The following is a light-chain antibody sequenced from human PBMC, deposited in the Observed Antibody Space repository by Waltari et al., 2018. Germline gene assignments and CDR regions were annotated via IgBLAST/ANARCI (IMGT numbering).Light chain of an antibody. CDR3: QQYYNTPWT. CDR1: QGMSNS. V-gene: IGKV1-NL1*01. Sequence: DIQMTQSPSSLSASVGDRVTITCRASQGMSNSLAWYQQKPGRAPKLMLYAASRLESGVPSRFSGSGSGTDYTLTISSLQPEDFATYYCQQYYNTPWTFGQGTKVEIK. J-gene: IGKJ1*01. CDR2: AAS.